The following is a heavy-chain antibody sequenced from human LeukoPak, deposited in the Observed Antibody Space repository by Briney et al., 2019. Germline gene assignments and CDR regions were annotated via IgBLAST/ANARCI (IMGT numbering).Heavy chain of an antibody. CDR1: GFTFSIYG. V-gene: IGHV3-30*02. D-gene: IGHD2-2*01. J-gene: IGHJ3*02. CDR2: ILYDGSNK. CDR3: AKDKPIIVVPSVVDTFDI. Sequence: GGSLRLSCAASGFTFSIYGMHWVRQAPGKGLEWVAFILYDGSNKYYADSVKGRFTISRDNSKNTLYLQMHSLRAEDTAVYYCAKDKPIIVVPSVVDTFDIWGQGTMVTVSS.